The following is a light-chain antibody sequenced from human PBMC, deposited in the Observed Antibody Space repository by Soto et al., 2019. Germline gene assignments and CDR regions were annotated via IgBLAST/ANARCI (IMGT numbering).Light chain of an antibody. CDR3: QQLNTYPIT. CDR2: AAS. CDR1: QGISSY. J-gene: IGKJ5*01. Sequence: HLTQSPSSLAASVGDRVAITCRASQGISSYLAWYQKKPGKAPNLLIYAASTLQSGVPSRFSGSGSGTDFTLTISSLQPEDFATYYCQQLNTYPITFGQGTRLEIK. V-gene: IGKV1-9*01.